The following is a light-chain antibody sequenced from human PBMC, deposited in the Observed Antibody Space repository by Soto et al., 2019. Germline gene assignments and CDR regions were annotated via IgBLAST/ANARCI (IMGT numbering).Light chain of an antibody. CDR1: QSVNSE. CDR3: KQCKSWSPIT. V-gene: IGKV3-15*01. Sequence: EIVMTQSPATLSVSPGDGATLSCRASQSVNSELAWYQQKRGQAPRLLIFDASTRATGIPARFSGSGSGTEFTLTISSLQSEDFAVYFCKQCKSWSPITFGQGTRLEIK. CDR2: DAS. J-gene: IGKJ5*01.